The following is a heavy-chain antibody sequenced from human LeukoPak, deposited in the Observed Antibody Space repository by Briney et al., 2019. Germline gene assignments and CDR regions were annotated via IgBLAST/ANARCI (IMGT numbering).Heavy chain of an antibody. Sequence: GGSLRLSCAASGFTFSDYYMSWIRQAPGKGLEWVSYISSRTSDTNYVDSVKGRFTISRDNAKNSLYLQMDSLRAEDTAVYYCTRVGSSGSVDYWGQGTLVTVSS. J-gene: IGHJ4*02. CDR1: GFTFSDYY. V-gene: IGHV3-11*06. CDR2: ISSRTSDT. D-gene: IGHD1-1*01. CDR3: TRVGSSGSVDY.